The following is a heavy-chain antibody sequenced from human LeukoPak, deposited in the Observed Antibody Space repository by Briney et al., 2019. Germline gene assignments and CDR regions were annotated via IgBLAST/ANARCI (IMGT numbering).Heavy chain of an antibody. CDR3: AREDLSDRGGRSNWFDP. D-gene: IGHD4-23*01. J-gene: IGHJ5*02. CDR1: GFTFSSYS. Sequence: GGSLRLSCAASGFTFSSYSMNWVRQAPGKGLEWVSSISSSSSYIYYADSVKGRFTISRDNAKNSLYLQMNSLRSDDTAVYYCAREDLSDRGGRSNWFDPWGQGTLVTVSS. CDR2: ISSSSSYI. V-gene: IGHV3-21*04.